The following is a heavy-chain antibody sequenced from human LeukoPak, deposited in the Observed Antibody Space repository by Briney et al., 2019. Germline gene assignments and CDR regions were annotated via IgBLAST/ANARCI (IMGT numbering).Heavy chain of an antibody. CDR2: ISYDGSNK. V-gene: IGHV3-30-3*01. CDR1: GFTFSSYA. J-gene: IGHJ6*02. D-gene: IGHD5-12*01. CDR3: ARDSGYEPINYYYYYGMDV. Sequence: PGRSLRLSCAASGFTFSSYAMHWVRQAPGKGLEWVAVISYDGSNKYYADSVKGRFTISRDNSKNTLYLQMNSLRAEDTAVYYCARDSGYEPINYYYYYGMDVWGQGTTVTVSS.